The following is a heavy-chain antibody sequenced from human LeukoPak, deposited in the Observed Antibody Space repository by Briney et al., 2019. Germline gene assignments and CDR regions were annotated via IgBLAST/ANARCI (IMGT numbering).Heavy chain of an antibody. Sequence: GGSLRLSCEASGFTFSSYGMQWVRQAPGMGPEWVSVISRDGTVTHYADSVKGRFTISRDRSTNTLYLQMDSLRVEDTAVYYCAKEGSQYASSWFDHWGQGTLVTVSS. CDR2: ISRDGTVT. V-gene: IGHV3-30*18. CDR3: AKEGSQYASSWFDH. D-gene: IGHD2-2*01. J-gene: IGHJ5*02. CDR1: GFTFSSYG.